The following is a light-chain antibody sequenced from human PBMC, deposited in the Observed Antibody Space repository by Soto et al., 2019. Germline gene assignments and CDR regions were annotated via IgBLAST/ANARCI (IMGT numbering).Light chain of an antibody. J-gene: IGKJ3*01. Sequence: DMQLTQSPSSLSASGGDIVTITCRASLSINTYLNWYQQKPGKAPTLLIYEASSLQSGVPSRFTGSGSGTDFSLPISSLLPEDFATYYCQKSFSAPFTFGPGTRVDI. CDR1: LSINTY. CDR3: QKSFSAPFT. V-gene: IGKV1-39*01. CDR2: EAS.